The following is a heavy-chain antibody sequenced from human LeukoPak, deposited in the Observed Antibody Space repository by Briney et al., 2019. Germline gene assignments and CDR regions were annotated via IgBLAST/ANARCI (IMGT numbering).Heavy chain of an antibody. CDR2: ISDSGDTT. Sequence: PGGSLRLSCAASGFTFNSEAMTWVRQGPGKGLEWVSSISDSGDTTYYADSVKGRLTISRDNSKNTVYLQMNSLRAEDTALYYCAKGLGFLPQFDYWGQGTLVAVSS. V-gene: IGHV3-23*01. D-gene: IGHD6-19*01. J-gene: IGHJ4*02. CDR1: GFTFNSEA. CDR3: AKGLGFLPQFDY.